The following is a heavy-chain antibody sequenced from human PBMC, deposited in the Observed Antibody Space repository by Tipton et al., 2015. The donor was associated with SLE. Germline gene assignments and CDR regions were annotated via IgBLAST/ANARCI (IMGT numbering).Heavy chain of an antibody. V-gene: IGHV3-30*18. CDR1: GFTFSSYG. CDR2: ISYDGSNK. D-gene: IGHD3-16*02. J-gene: IGHJ4*02. Sequence: SLRLSCAASGFTFSSYGMHWVRQAPGKGLEWVAVISYDGSNKYYADSVKGRFTISRDNSKNTLYLQMNSLRAEDTAVYYCAKELGIWGSYPYFDYWGQGTLVTVSS. CDR3: AKELGIWGSYPYFDY.